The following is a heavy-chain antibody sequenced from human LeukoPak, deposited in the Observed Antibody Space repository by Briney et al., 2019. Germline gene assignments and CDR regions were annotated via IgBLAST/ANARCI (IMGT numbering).Heavy chain of an antibody. D-gene: IGHD2-15*01. Sequence: HSGGSLRLSCAASGFTFSNYAMHWVRQAPGKGLEWVAVISYDGSKKDYADSVKGRFTISRDNSKNTLYLQMNSLRAEDTAVYYCAKGGVVHAFNIWGQGTMVTVSS. CDR3: AKGGVVHAFNI. CDR1: GFTFSNYA. V-gene: IGHV3-30*04. CDR2: ISYDGSKK. J-gene: IGHJ3*02.